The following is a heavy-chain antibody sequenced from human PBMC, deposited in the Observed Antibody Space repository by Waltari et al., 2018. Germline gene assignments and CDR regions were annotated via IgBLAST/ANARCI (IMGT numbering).Heavy chain of an antibody. CDR1: GLIFSNYD. CDR3: TRDWYGSLDY. V-gene: IGHV3-74*03. CDR2: LKSDESDS. D-gene: IGHD4-17*01. J-gene: IGHJ4*02. Sequence: EVQLVESGGGLVQPGGALRLAWPGSGLIFSNYDMHWVRQAPGKGLVWFSRLKSDESDSTYADSVKGRFTISRDNSRNMVYLQMNNLRAEDTAVYYCTRDWYGSLDYWGQGVLVTVSS.